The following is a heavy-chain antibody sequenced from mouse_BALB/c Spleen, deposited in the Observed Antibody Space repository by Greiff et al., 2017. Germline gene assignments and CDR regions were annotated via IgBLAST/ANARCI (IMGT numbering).Heavy chain of an antibody. J-gene: IGHJ1*01. CDR3: ARGVVITTGGYWYFDV. V-gene: IGHV3-2*02. Sequence: EVQRVESGPGLVKPSQSLSLTCTVTGYSITSDYAWNWIRQLPGNKLEWMGYISYSGSTSYNPSLKSRISITRDTSKNQFFLQLNSVTTEDTATYYCARGVVITTGGYWYFDVWGAGTTVTVSS. CDR1: GYSITSDYA. CDR2: ISYSGST. D-gene: IGHD2-4*01.